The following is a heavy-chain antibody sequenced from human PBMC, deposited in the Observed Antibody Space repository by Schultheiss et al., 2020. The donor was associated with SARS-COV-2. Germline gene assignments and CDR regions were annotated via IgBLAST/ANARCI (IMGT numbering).Heavy chain of an antibody. V-gene: IGHV4-59*10. Sequence: SETLSLTCAVYGGSFSGYYWSWIRQPPGKGLEWIGRIYTSGSTNYNPSLKSRVTMSVDTSKNQFSLKLSSVTAADTAVYYCARAGYSGYERYFDYWGQGTLVTVSS. J-gene: IGHJ4*02. CDR3: ARAGYSGYERYFDY. D-gene: IGHD5-12*01. CDR1: GGSFSGYY. CDR2: IYTSGST.